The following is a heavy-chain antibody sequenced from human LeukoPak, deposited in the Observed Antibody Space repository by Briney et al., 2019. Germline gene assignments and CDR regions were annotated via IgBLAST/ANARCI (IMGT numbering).Heavy chain of an antibody. CDR1: GGTFSSYT. Sequence: AVKVSCKASGGTFSSYTISWVRQAPGQGLEWMGRIIPILGIANYAQKFQGRVTITADKSTSTAYMELSSLRSEDTAVYYCARDCSGGSCYDYWGQGTLVTVSS. CDR2: IIPILGIA. J-gene: IGHJ4*02. V-gene: IGHV1-69*04. CDR3: ARDCSGGSCYDY. D-gene: IGHD2-15*01.